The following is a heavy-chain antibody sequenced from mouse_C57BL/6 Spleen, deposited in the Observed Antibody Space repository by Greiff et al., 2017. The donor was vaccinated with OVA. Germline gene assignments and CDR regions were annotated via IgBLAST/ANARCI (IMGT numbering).Heavy chain of an antibody. CDR3: ARPYGSSPWFAY. CDR1: GYSITSGYY. V-gene: IGHV3-6*01. CDR2: ISYDGSN. J-gene: IGHJ3*01. D-gene: IGHD1-1*01. Sequence: EVQLVESGPGLVKPSQSLSLTCSVTGYSITSGYYWNWIRQFPGNKLEWMGYISYDGSNNYNPSLKNRISITRDTSKNQFFLKLNSVTTEDTATYYCARPYGSSPWFAYWGQGTLVTVSA.